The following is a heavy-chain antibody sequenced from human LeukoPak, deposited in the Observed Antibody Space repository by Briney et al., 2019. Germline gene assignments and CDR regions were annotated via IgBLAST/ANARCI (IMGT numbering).Heavy chain of an antibody. Sequence: SETLSLTCTVSGGSISSSSYYWGWIRQPPGKGLEWIVSIYYSGSTYYNPSLKSRVTISVDTAKNQFSLKLSSVTAADTAVYYCASLCSGGSCYEGGWGQGTLVTVSS. CDR3: ASLCSGGSCYEGG. V-gene: IGHV4-39*01. CDR1: GGSISSSSYY. CDR2: IYYSGST. D-gene: IGHD2-15*01. J-gene: IGHJ4*02.